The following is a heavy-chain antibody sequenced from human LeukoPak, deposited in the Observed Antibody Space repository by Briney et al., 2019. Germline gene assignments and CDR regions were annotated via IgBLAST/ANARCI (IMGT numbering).Heavy chain of an antibody. J-gene: IGHJ6*02. CDR2: ISSSGSTR. CDR3: ARVYTSSSGYYGMDV. V-gene: IGHV3-11*01. Sequence: PGGSLRLSCAVSGFTSSDYYMSWIRQAPGKGLEWVSYISSSGSTRYDADSVKGRFTISRDNAKNSLYLQMNSLRAEDTAVYYCARVYTSSSGYYGMDVWGQGTTVTVSS. D-gene: IGHD6-6*01. CDR1: GFTSSDYY.